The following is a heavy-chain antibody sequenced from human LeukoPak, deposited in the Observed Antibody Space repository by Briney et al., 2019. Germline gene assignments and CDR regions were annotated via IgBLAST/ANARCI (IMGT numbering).Heavy chain of an antibody. J-gene: IGHJ4*02. CDR1: GGSISSSSYY. CDR3: ARENYDILTGYYVGDYFDY. V-gene: IGHV4-39*07. CDR2: IYYSGST. Sequence: SETLPLTCTVSGGSISSSSYYWGWLRQPPGKGLEWFGSIYYSGSTYYNPSLKSRVTISVDTSKNQFSLKRSSVTAADAAVYYCARENYDILTGYYVGDYFDYWGQGTLVTVSS. D-gene: IGHD3-9*01.